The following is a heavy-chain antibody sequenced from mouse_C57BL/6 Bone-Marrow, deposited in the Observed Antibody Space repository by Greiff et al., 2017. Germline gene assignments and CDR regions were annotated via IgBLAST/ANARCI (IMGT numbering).Heavy chain of an antibody. Sequence: VQLQQPGAELVKPGASVKLSCKASGYTFTSYWMHWVKQRPGRGLEWIGRIDPNSGGTKYNEKFQSKATLTVDKPSSTASRQLSSLTSEDSAVYYCARYGPLRPGAWFAYWGQGTLVTVSA. CDR1: GYTFTSYW. CDR3: ARYGPLRPGAWFAY. J-gene: IGHJ3*01. V-gene: IGHV1-72*01. D-gene: IGHD2-4*01. CDR2: IDPNSGGT.